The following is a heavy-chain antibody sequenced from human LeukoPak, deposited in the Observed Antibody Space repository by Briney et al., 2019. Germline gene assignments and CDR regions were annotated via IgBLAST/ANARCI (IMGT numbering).Heavy chain of an antibody. D-gene: IGHD2-21*02. CDR2: FDPEDGET. J-gene: IGHJ3*02. CDR1: GYTLTELS. V-gene: IGHV1-24*01. Sequence: ASVKAFCKVSGYTLTELSMHWVRQAPGKGLEWMGGFDPEDGETIYAQKFQGRVTMTEDTSTDTAYMELSSLRSEDTAVYYCATAGCGGDCSTAAFDIWGQGTMVTVSS. CDR3: ATAGCGGDCSTAAFDI.